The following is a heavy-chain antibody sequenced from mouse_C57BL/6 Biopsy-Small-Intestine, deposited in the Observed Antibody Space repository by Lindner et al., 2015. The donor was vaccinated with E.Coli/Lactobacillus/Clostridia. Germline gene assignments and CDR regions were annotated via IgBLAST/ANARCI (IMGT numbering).Heavy chain of an antibody. V-gene: IGHV1-7*01. CDR2: INPTSGST. Sequence: VQLQESGAELAKPGASVKLSCKASGYTLTNYWMHWVKQRPGQGLEWIGYINPTSGSTKYNQKFKDTAALTADKSSSTAYMQLSSLTYEDSAVYYCARDGTWYFDVWGTGTTVTVSS. CDR1: GYTLTNYW. D-gene: IGHD2-1*01. J-gene: IGHJ1*03. CDR3: ARDGTWYFDV.